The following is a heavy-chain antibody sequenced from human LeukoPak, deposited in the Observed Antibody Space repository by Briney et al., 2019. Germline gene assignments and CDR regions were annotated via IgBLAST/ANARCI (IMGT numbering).Heavy chain of an antibody. CDR3: ASGSFKEDYYYYYYMDV. CDR1: GYTFTGYY. CDR2: INPNSGGT. J-gene: IGHJ6*03. Sequence: GASVKVSCKASGYTFTGYYMHWVRQAPGQGLEWMGWINPNSGGTNYAQKFQGRVTMTRDTSISTAYMELSRLRSDDTAVYYCASGSFKEDYYYYYYMDVWGKGTTVTVSS. D-gene: IGHD2-15*01. V-gene: IGHV1-2*02.